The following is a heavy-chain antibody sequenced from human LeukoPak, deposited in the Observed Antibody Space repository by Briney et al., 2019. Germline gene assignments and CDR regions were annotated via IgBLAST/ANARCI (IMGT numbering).Heavy chain of an antibody. CDR2: IIPIVGTA. Sequence: SVKVSCKASGGTFSSYAISWVRQAPGQGLEWMGGIIPIVGTANYAQKFQGRVTITTDESTSTAYMELSSLRSEDTAVYYCARGTAMDLYYYYMDVWGKGTTVTVSS. D-gene: IGHD5-18*01. J-gene: IGHJ6*03. CDR1: GGTFSSYA. V-gene: IGHV1-69*05. CDR3: ARGTAMDLYYYYMDV.